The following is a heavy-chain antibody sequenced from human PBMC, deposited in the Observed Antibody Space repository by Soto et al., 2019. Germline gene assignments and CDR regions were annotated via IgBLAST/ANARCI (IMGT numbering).Heavy chain of an antibody. CDR1: GYSFTSYA. V-gene: IGHV1-3*04. CDR3: ARANGAFDI. Sequence: QVQLVQSGAEVKKPGASVKVSCKASGYSFTSYAMHWVRQAPGQRLEWMGWINTGNGNTKYSQKFQDRVTITSDTSASTAYMELSSLRSEDTAVYYGARANGAFDIWGQGTMVTVSS. J-gene: IGHJ3*02. CDR2: INTGNGNT. D-gene: IGHD2-8*01.